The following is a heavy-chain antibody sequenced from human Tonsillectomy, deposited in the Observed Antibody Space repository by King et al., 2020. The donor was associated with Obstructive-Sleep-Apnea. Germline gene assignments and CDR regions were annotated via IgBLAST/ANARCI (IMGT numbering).Heavy chain of an antibody. CDR1: RYTFTSYD. CDR2: MNPNSGNT. V-gene: IGHV1-8*01. D-gene: IGHD5-12*01. J-gene: IGHJ5*02. Sequence: QVQLVQSGAEVKKPGASVNVSCKASRYTFTSYDINWVRQATGQGLEWMGWMNPNSGNTGYAQKFQGRVTLTRNTSVSTAYMELSSLRSEDTAVYYCARGLSGIVATISGNHNWFDPWGQGTLVTVSS. CDR3: ARGLSGIVATISGNHNWFDP.